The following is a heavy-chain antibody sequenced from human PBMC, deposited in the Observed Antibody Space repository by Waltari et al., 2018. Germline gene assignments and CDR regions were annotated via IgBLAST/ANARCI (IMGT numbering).Heavy chain of an antibody. Sequence: QVQLVQSGAEVKKPGASVKVSCKAAGYTFTSYGISWVRQATGQGLEWMGWISAYNGNTNYAQKLQGRVTMTTDTSTSTAYMELRSLRSDDTAVYYCARVTNWNPLGYYYYMDVWGKGTTVTVSS. V-gene: IGHV1-18*01. CDR2: ISAYNGNT. J-gene: IGHJ6*03. D-gene: IGHD1-1*01. CDR3: ARVTNWNPLGYYYYMDV. CDR1: GYTFTSYG.